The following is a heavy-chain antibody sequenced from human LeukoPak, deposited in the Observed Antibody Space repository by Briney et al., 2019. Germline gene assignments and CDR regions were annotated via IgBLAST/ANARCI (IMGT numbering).Heavy chain of an antibody. Sequence: PGGSLRLSCAASGFTFSSYGMHWVRQAPGKGLEWIGEINHSGSTYYNPSLKSRVTISVDTSKNQFSLKLSSVTAADTAVYYCARLLYFQLFDYWGQGTLVTVSS. J-gene: IGHJ4*02. CDR3: ARLLYFQLFDY. CDR2: INHSGST. CDR1: GFTFSSYG. D-gene: IGHD3-9*01. V-gene: IGHV4-34*01.